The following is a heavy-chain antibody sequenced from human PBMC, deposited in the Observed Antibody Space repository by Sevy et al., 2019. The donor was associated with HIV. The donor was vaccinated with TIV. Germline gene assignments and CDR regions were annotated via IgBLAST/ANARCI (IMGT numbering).Heavy chain of an antibody. J-gene: IGHJ6*02. CDR3: ASGGNGDFWSYEYYYYGMDV. Sequence: ASVKVSCEASGYGFDSYDINWVRQATGQGLEWMGWMSPKTGATGFAQKFKGRVTMTRNTSISTAYMELSSLTNEDTAVYYCASGGNGDFWSYEYYYYGMDVWGQGTTVTVSS. D-gene: IGHD3-3*01. V-gene: IGHV1-8*01. CDR1: GYGFDSYD. CDR2: MSPKTGAT.